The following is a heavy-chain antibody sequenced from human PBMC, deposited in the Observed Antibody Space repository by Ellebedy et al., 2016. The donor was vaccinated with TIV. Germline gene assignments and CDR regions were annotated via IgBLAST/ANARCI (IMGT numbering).Heavy chain of an antibody. D-gene: IGHD4-23*01. CDR2: IYSGGGI. CDR3: ARSDYGGTTWGLYYYYGMDV. V-gene: IGHV3-53*01. J-gene: IGHJ6*02. Sequence: GESLKISCAASGFTVSNNYMSWVRQAPGKGLEWVSVIYSGGGISYADSVKGRFTISRDNAKNSLYLQMNSLRAEDTAVYYCARSDYGGTTWGLYYYYGMDVWGQGTTVTVSS. CDR1: GFTVSNNY.